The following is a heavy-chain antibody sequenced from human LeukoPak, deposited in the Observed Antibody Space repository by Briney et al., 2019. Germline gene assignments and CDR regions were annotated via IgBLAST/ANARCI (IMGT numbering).Heavy chain of an antibody. V-gene: IGHV3-30-3*01. D-gene: IGHD2-15*01. CDR1: GFTFSSYA. J-gene: IGHJ4*02. Sequence: GGSLRLSCAASGFTFSSYAMHWVRQAPGKGLEWVAVISYDGSNKYYADSVKGRFTISRDNSKNTLYLQMNSLRAEDTAVYYCARNPRYCSGGSCYSDGQWYFDYWGQGTLVTVSS. CDR2: ISYDGSNK. CDR3: ARNPRYCSGGSCYSDGQWYFDY.